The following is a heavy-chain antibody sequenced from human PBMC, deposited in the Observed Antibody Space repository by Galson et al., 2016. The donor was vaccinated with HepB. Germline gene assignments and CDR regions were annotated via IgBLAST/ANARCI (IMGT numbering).Heavy chain of an antibody. CDR2: ISPSGWSS. CDR3: ARHLRVGSGAHRDVFGI. D-gene: IGHD4/OR15-4a*01. V-gene: IGHV3-23*01. CDR1: GFTFASYA. J-gene: IGHJ3*02. Sequence: SLRLSCAASGFTFASYAMTWVRQAPGKGLQWVSSISPSGWSSHDADSVKGRFTTSRDNSRFTLYLQMNRLRVEDAAVYYCARHLRVGSGAHRDVFGIWGRGTMVSVSS.